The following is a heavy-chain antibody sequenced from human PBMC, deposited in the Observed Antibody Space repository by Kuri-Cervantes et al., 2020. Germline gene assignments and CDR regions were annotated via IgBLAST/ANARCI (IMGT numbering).Heavy chain of an antibody. D-gene: IGHD3-10*01. V-gene: IGHV3-23*01. CDR2: ISGSGISA. CDR1: GFTFSNFD. Sequence: GESLKISCAASGFTFSNFDISWVRQAPGKGLEWVSAISGSGISAYYADSVKGRFTISRDNAKNSLYLQMNSLRAEDTAVYYCLVRGISRPYWGQGTLVTVSS. CDR3: LVRGISRPY. J-gene: IGHJ4*02.